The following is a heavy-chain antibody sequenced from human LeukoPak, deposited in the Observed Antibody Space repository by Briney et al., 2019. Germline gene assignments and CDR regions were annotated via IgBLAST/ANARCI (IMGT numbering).Heavy chain of an antibody. D-gene: IGHD3-22*01. J-gene: IGHJ4*02. Sequence: GGSLRLSCTTSGFTFGDYGMSWVRQAPGKGLEWVGFIRSKAHGGTVEYAASVKGRFDISRDDSKSIVYLQMNSLKTEDTAVYYCSRDNYYDRGAHSKYYFDYWGQGTLVTVSS. V-gene: IGHV3-49*04. CDR1: GFTFGDYG. CDR2: IRSKAHGGTV. CDR3: SRDNYYDRGAHSKYYFDY.